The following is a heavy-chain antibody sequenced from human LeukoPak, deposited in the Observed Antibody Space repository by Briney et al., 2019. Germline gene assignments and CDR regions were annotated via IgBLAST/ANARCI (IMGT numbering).Heavy chain of an antibody. CDR1: GFTFSDYW. V-gene: IGHV3-7*05. D-gene: IGHD3-16*01. CDR3: ATDYLGY. Sequence: GGSLRLSCAASGFTFSDYWMSWVRQAPGKGLEWVANIKQDGSEKYYVDSVKDRFTISRDNAKNSLYLQMNSLRDEDTAVYYCATDYLGYWGQGTLVTVSS. J-gene: IGHJ4*02. CDR2: IKQDGSEK.